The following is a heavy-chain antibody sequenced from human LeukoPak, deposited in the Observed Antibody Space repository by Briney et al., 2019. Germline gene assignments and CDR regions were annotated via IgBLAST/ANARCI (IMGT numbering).Heavy chain of an antibody. CDR2: IYHSGST. Sequence: SETLSLTCVVSGYSISSGYYWGWIRQPPGRGLGWIGSIYHSGSTYYNPSLKSRVTISVDTSKNQFSLKLSSVTAADAAVYYCARDPSANVVVIAPDYWGQGTLVTVSS. D-gene: IGHD2-21*01. CDR3: ARDPSANVVVIAPDY. J-gene: IGHJ4*02. V-gene: IGHV4-38-2*02. CDR1: GYSISSGYY.